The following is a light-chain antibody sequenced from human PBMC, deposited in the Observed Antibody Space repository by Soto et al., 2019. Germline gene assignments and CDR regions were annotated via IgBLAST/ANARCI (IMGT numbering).Light chain of an antibody. J-gene: IGKJ1*01. CDR2: GAS. Sequence: GMTQSPATLFVSQGERATLSCRASQSVSSNLAWYQQKPGQAPRLLIHGASTRATGIPARFSGSGSGTDFTLTISRLEPEDFAVYYCQQYGRSPTTFGQGTKVDIK. CDR3: QQYGRSPTT. CDR1: QSVSSN. V-gene: IGKV3-15*01.